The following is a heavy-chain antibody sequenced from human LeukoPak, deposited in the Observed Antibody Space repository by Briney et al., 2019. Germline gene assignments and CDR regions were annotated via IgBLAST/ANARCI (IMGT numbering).Heavy chain of an antibody. D-gene: IGHD2-2*01. CDR3: ANDGPRYCTSTSCYAPLDS. CDR2: ISGSGDST. J-gene: IGHJ4*02. CDR1: GFTFSSYA. Sequence: GRSLRLSCAASGFTFSSYAMTWVRQAPGKGLEWVSVISGSGDSTYYADSVKGRFTISRDNSKNTLYLQMNSLRAEDTAVYYCANDGPRYCTSTSCYAPLDSWGQGTQVTVSS. V-gene: IGHV3-23*01.